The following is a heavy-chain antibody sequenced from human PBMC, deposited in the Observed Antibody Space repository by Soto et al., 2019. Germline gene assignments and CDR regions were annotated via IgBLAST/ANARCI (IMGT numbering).Heavy chain of an antibody. D-gene: IGHD1-26*01. Sequence: GESLKISCAASGFTFSSYAMSWVRQAPGKGLEWVSAISGSGGITYYADSVKGRFTISRDNSKNTLYLQMKSMGAEDTAVYYCAKDIVLFEGDYYYYGMDVCGQRSTVPVS. J-gene: IGHJ6*02. CDR1: GFTFSSYA. CDR2: ISGSGGIT. CDR3: AKDIVLFEGDYYYYGMDV. V-gene: IGHV3-23*01.